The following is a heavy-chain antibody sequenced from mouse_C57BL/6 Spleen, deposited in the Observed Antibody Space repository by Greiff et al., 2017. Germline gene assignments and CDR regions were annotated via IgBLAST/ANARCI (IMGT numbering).Heavy chain of an antibody. CDR1: GYTFTSYW. CDR2: IYPGNSDT. D-gene: IGHD1-1*01. J-gene: IGHJ2*01. Sequence: VQLKQSGTVLARPGASVKMSCKTSGYTFTSYWMHWVKQRPGQGLEWIGAIYPGNSDTSYNQKFKGKAKLTAVTSASTAYMELSSLTKEDSAVYYCTRAEVTTVVEFDYWGQGTTLTVSS. V-gene: IGHV1-5*01. CDR3: TRAEVTTVVEFDY.